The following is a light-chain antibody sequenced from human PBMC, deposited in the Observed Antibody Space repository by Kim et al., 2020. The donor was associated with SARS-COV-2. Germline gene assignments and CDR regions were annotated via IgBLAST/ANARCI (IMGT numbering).Light chain of an antibody. CDR1: SSDVGGYSY. V-gene: IGLV2-11*01. CDR3: CSYAGSYTYV. J-gene: IGLJ1*01. CDR2: DVS. Sequence: QSALTQPRSVSGSPGQSVTISCTGTSSDVGGYSYVSWYQQHPGKAPKLMIYDVSKRPSGVPDHFSGSKSSNTASLTISGLQAEDEADYYCCSYAGSYTYVFGTGTKVTVL.